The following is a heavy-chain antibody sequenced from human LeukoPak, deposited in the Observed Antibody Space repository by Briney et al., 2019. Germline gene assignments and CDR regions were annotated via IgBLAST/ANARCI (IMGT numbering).Heavy chain of an antibody. D-gene: IGHD5-12*01. V-gene: IGHV3-23*01. CDR2: XXGSGGST. J-gene: IGHJ4*02. Sequence: SWXXXAPXXXLXXXXXXXGSGGSTYYADSVKGRFTISRDNSKNTLYLQMNSLRAEDTAVYYCARSGQYGGYSYYFDYWGQGTLVTVSS. CDR3: ARSGQYGGYSYYFDY.